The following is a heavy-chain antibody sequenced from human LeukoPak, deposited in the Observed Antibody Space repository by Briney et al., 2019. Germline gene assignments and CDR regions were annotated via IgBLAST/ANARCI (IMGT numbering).Heavy chain of an antibody. CDR3: ARDNGNYYYYYAMDT. CDR1: GYTFSNYG. CDR2: ISAYNGNT. Sequence: GASVKVSCKASGYTFSNYGFSWVRQAPGQGLEWMGWISAYNGNTNYAQKLQGRVTMTTDTSTTTAYMELRSLRSDDTAVYYCARDNGNYYYYYAMDTWGQGTTVTVSS. D-gene: IGHD2-8*01. J-gene: IGHJ6*02. V-gene: IGHV1-18*01.